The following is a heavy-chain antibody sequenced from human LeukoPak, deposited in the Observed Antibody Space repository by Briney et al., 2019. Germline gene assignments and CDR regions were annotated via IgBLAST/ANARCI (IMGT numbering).Heavy chain of an antibody. Sequence: PGRSLRLSCAASGVTFSSYAMYWVRQALGKGLEWVAVISYDGSNKYYADSVTGRFTISRDNSKTTLYLQMNSLRAEDTAVYYCARGGSSGTIYCYYYCMDVWGKGTTVTVSS. CDR2: ISYDGSNK. J-gene: IGHJ6*03. CDR3: ARGGSSGTIYCYYYCMDV. D-gene: IGHD6-19*01. V-gene: IGHV3-30*04. CDR1: GVTFSSYA.